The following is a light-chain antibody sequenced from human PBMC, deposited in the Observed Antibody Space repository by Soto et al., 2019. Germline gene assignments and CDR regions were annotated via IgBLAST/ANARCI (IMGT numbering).Light chain of an antibody. CDR1: GSNIGRNY. CDR2: DDN. J-gene: IGLJ2*01. V-gene: IGLV1-51*01. CDR3: GTWDESLGAGV. Sequence: QSVLTQPASVSATPGEKVTISCSGRGSNIGRNYVSWYRQLPGTAPQLHIYDDNKRHSGVPDRLSGSRYGTSASLAIAGPQPGDEADYYCGTWDESLGAGVFGGGTKVTVL.